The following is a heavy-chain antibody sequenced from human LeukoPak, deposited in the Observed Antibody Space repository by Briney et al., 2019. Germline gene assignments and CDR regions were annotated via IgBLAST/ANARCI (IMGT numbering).Heavy chain of an antibody. J-gene: IGHJ6*02. D-gene: IGHD1-26*01. Sequence: GSLRLSCAASGFTFSDYYMSWIRQAPGKGLEWVSYISSSGSTIYYADSVKGRFTISGDNAKNSLYLQMNSLRAEDTAVYYCASGSSEYYYYYGMDVWGQGTTVTVSS. V-gene: IGHV3-11*01. CDR1: GFTFSDYY. CDR2: ISSSGSTI. CDR3: ASGSSEYYYYYGMDV.